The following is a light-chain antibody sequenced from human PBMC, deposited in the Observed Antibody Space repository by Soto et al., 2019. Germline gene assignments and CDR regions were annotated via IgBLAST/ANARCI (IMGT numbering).Light chain of an antibody. CDR2: DVT. V-gene: IGLV2-14*01. CDR1: SSDVGGYEY. CDR3: ASITRSSTSV. J-gene: IGLJ1*01. Sequence: SVLTQPASVSGAPGQSISISCTGTSSDVGGYEYVSWYQHQPDKAPKLIIYDVTNRPSGVSTRFSGSKSGNTASLTISGIQTEYESDYYCASITRSSTSVFGTGTKVTVL.